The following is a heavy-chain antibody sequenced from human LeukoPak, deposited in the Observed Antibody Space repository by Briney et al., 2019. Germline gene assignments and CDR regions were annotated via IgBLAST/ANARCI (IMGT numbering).Heavy chain of an antibody. Sequence: SETLSLTCTVSGGSISSYYWSWIRQPPGKGLEWIGYIYYSGSTNYNPSLKSRVTISVDTSKNQFSLKLSSVTAADTAVYYCARDVGLHTIFGVVLGRFDPWGQGTLVTVSS. J-gene: IGHJ5*02. CDR3: ARDVGLHTIFGVVLGRFDP. V-gene: IGHV4-59*01. CDR1: GGSISSYY. CDR2: IYYSGST. D-gene: IGHD3-3*01.